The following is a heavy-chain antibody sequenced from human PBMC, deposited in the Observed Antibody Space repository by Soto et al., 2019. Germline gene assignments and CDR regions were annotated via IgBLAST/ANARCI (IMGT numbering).Heavy chain of an antibody. D-gene: IGHD4-4*01. CDR1: GGSFSGYY. Sequence: KPSETLSLTCAVYGGSFSGYYWSWIRQPPGKGLEWIGEINHSGSTNYNPSLKSRVTISVDTSKNQFSLKLSSVTAADTAVYYCARGTREDSNYYGYYYYYYMDVWGKGTTVTVSS. CDR2: INHSGST. CDR3: ARGTREDSNYYGYYYYYYMDV. V-gene: IGHV4-34*01. J-gene: IGHJ6*03.